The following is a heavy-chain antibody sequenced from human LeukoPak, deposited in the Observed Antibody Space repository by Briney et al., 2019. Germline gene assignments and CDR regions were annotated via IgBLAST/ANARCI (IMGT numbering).Heavy chain of an antibody. Sequence: GGSLRLSCVASGFTFSRHDMHWVRQAPGEGLEWDSAIGTDGATYYPDSLKGRFSISRENGKNSLYLYMNNLRVGDTAIYYCARVTVRNAFDLWGQGTVVTVSS. CDR3: ARVTVRNAFDL. J-gene: IGHJ3*01. CDR1: GFTFSRHD. CDR2: IGTDGAT. V-gene: IGHV3-13*01. D-gene: IGHD4-17*01.